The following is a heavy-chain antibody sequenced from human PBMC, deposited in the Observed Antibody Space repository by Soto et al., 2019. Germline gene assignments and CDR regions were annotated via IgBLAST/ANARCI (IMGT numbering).Heavy chain of an antibody. CDR1: GNTFTSYD. J-gene: IGHJ5*02. CDR2: MNPNSGNT. Sequence: QVQLVQSGAEVKKPGASVKVSCKASGNTFTSYDINWVRQANGQGLEWMGWMNPNSGNTGYAQNYQGRYTMTRTTSISTAYMELSSLRSEDTAVYYCARGRSGGSLRWLDPWGQGTLVTVSS. CDR3: ARGRSGGSLRWLDP. D-gene: IGHD2-15*01. V-gene: IGHV1-8*01.